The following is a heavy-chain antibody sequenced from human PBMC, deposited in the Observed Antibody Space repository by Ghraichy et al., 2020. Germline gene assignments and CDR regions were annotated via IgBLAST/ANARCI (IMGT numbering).Heavy chain of an antibody. D-gene: IGHD2-15*01. V-gene: IGHV4-34*01. CDR2: INHSGST. CDR1: GGSFSGYY. CDR3: ARFAGYCSGGSCYIRVYYFDY. Sequence: SETLSLTCAVYGGSFSGYYWSWIRQPPGKGLEWIGEINHSGSTNYNPSLKSRVTISVDTSKNQFSLKLSSVTAADTAVYYCARFAGYCSGGSCYIRVYYFDYWGQGTLVTVSS. J-gene: IGHJ4*02.